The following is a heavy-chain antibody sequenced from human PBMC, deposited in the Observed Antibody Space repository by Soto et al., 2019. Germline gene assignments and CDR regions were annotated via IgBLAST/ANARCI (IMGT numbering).Heavy chain of an antibody. V-gene: IGHV3-21*01. D-gene: IGHD1-26*01. CDR2: ISSSSSYI. CDR3: ARDGMAGSGYYYGMDV. Sequence: GGSLRLSCAASGFTFSSYSMNWVRQAPGKGLEWVSSISSSSSYIYYADSVKGRFTISRDNAKNSLYLQMNSLRAEDTAVYYCARDGMAGSGYYYGMDVWGQGTTVTVSS. J-gene: IGHJ6*02. CDR1: GFTFSSYS.